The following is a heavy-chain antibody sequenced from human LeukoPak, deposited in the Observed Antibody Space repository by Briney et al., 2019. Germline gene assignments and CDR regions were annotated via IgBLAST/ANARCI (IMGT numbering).Heavy chain of an antibody. D-gene: IGHD2-15*01. Sequence: PGGSLRLSCAASGFTFSSYVMTWVRQAPGKGLEWVSGISGSGTGTYYADSVKGRFTISRDNSKNTLYLQMNSLTAEDTAVYYCAKGTDIVVILTSGDYWGQGTLVTVSS. V-gene: IGHV3-23*01. J-gene: IGHJ4*02. CDR3: AKGTDIVVILTSGDY. CDR1: GFTFSSYV. CDR2: ISGSGTGT.